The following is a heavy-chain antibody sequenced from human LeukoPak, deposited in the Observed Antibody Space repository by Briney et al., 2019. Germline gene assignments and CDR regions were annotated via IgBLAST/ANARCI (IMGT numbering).Heavy chain of an antibody. CDR1: GFTFSSYA. CDR2: ISGNGDST. D-gene: IGHD3-9*01. Sequence: GGSLRLSCAASGFTFSSYAMLWVRQAPGKGLQYVSAISGNGDSTYYANSVKGRFTISRDNSKNTLYLQMGSLRAEDMAVYYCARVPRYLYYYMDVWGKGTTVTVSS. CDR3: ARVPRYLYYYMDV. J-gene: IGHJ6*03. V-gene: IGHV3-64*01.